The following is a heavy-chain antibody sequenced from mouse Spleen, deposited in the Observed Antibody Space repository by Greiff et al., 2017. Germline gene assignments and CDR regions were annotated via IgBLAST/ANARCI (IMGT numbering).Heavy chain of an antibody. CDR1: GFTFSSYA. CDR2: ISSGGGNT. V-gene: IGHV5-9*04. Sequence: EVKLVESGGGLVKLGGSLKLSCAASGFTFSSYAMSWVRQTPEKRLEWVATISSGGGNTYYPDSVKGRFTISRDNAKNTLYLQMSSLKSEDTAMYYCARQGAYYRYDGFAYWGQGTLVTVSA. CDR3: ARQGAYYRYDGFAY. J-gene: IGHJ3*01. D-gene: IGHD2-14*01.